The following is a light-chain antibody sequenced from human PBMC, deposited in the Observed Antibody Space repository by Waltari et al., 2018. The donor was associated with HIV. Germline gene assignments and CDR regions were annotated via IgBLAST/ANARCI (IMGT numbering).Light chain of an antibody. V-gene: IGKV2-30*01. CDR3: LQTTHWPPFS. CDR1: QTLVSSDGNTY. J-gene: IGKJ3*01. CDR2: TVS. Sequence: DVVLTQSPVYIPVTLGQPASISCKSSQTLVSSDGNTYLNWFQQRPGQSPRRLIYTVSYRDFGVSDRFSGSGSGTDFKLKISRVEAEDVGDYFCLQTTHWPPFSFGPGTKVDF.